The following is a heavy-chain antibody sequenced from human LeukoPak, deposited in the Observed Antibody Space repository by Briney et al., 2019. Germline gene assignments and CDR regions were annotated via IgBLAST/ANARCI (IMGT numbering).Heavy chain of an antibody. CDR3: ARALDYGDYVPLDV. D-gene: IGHD4-17*01. Sequence: PGGSLRPSCAASGFTFSSYGMHWVRQAPGKGLEWVAVIWYDGSNKYYADSVKGRFTISRDNSKNTLYLQMNSLRAEDTAVYYCARALDYGDYVPLDVWGKGTTVTASS. CDR2: IWYDGSNK. V-gene: IGHV3-33*01. J-gene: IGHJ6*04. CDR1: GFTFSSYG.